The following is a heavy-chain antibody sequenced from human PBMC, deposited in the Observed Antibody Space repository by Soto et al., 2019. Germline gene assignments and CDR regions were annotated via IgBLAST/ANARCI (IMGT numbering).Heavy chain of an antibody. J-gene: IGHJ4*02. Sequence: GGSLRLSCAASGFTFSSYGMHWVRQAPGKGLEWVAVISYDGSNKYYADSVKGRFTISRDNSKNTLYLQMNSLRAEDTAVYYSARARSLLLILYWGQGTLVTVSS. CDR1: GFTFSSYG. D-gene: IGHD3-10*01. CDR3: ARARSLLLILY. V-gene: IGHV3-30*03. CDR2: ISYDGSNK.